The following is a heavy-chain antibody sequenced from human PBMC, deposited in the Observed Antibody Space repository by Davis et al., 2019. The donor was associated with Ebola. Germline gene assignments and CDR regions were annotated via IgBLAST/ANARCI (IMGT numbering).Heavy chain of an antibody. J-gene: IGHJ6*02. V-gene: IGHV3-11*01. CDR3: ARAPASSSWTINPNHYYYYGMDV. CDR1: GFTFSDYY. Sequence: PGGSLRLSCAASGFTFSDYYMSWIRQAPGKGLEWVSYISSSGSTIYYADSVKGRFTISRDNAKNSLYLQMNSLRAEDTAVYYCARAPASSSWTINPNHYYYYGMDVWGQGTTVTVSS. D-gene: IGHD6-13*01. CDR2: ISSSGSTI.